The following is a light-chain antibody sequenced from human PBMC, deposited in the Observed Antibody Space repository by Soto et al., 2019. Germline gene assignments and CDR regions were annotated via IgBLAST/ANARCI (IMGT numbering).Light chain of an antibody. CDR3: ATWDDSLSGPV. Sequence: QAVVTQPPSASGTPGQRVTISCSGSTSNIGSSSVYWYQQLPGTAPKVFIYENNRRPSGVPDRFSGSKSGTSASLAISGLRSEDEADYYCATWDDSLSGPVFGGGTKVTVL. J-gene: IGLJ2*01. CDR2: ENN. CDR1: TSNIGSSS. V-gene: IGLV1-47*01.